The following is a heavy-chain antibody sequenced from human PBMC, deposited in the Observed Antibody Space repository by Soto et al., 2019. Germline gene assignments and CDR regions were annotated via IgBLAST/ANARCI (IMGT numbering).Heavy chain of an antibody. Sequence: DVQVVESGGGLVKPGGSLRVSCFGSSFNVSRYSISWVRQAPGKGLQWVASLSRSGSLIFYSDSVKGRFTVSRDRAKTSVDLQMTGLGADDSAIYYCARGAKHSAELTYFKQWGQGTLGTVSA. J-gene: IGHJ1*01. CDR1: SFNVSRYS. D-gene: IGHD3-10*01. V-gene: IGHV3-21*02. CDR3: ARGAKHSAELTYFKQ. CDR2: LSRSGSLI.